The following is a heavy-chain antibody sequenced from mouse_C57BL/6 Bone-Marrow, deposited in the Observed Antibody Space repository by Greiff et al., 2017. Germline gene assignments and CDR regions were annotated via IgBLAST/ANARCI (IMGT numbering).Heavy chain of an antibody. V-gene: IGHV1-81*01. Sequence: QVQLQQSGAELARPGASVKLSCKASGYTFTSYGISWVKQRTGQGLEWIGEIYPRSGNTYYNEKFKGKATLTADKSSSTAYMELRSLTSEDSAVYFCAPFEGYYFAYWGQGTLVTVSA. D-gene: IGHD2-3*01. J-gene: IGHJ3*01. CDR2: IYPRSGNT. CDR1: GYTFTSYG. CDR3: APFEGYYFAY.